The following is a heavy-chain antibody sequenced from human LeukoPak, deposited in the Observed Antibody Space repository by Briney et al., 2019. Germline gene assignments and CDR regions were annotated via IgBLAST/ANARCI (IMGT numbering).Heavy chain of an antibody. V-gene: IGHV3-48*01. Sequence: GGTLRLSCAASGFTFSSYGMNWVRQAPGKGLEWVSYISSSSSTIYYADSVKGRFTISRDNAKNSLYLQMNSLRAEDTAVYYCARDLESYYYDSSGYSDWGQGTLVTVSS. CDR1: GFTFSSYG. D-gene: IGHD3-22*01. CDR2: ISSSSSTI. CDR3: ARDLESYYYDSSGYSD. J-gene: IGHJ4*02.